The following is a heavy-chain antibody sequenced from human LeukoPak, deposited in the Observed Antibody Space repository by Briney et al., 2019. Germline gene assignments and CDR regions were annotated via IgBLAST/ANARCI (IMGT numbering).Heavy chain of an antibody. J-gene: IGHJ6*03. CDR2: IYYSGST. CDR1: GGSISSGSYH. D-gene: IGHD5-24*01. Sequence: PSETLSLTCTVSGGSISSGSYHWSWIRQPAGKGLEWIGYIYYSGSTNYNPSLKSRVTISVDTSKNQFSLKPSSVTAADTAVYYCARVGRDGYNLSPYYYYYMDVWGKGTTVTVSS. CDR3: ARVGRDGYNLSPYYYYYMDV. V-gene: IGHV4-61*10.